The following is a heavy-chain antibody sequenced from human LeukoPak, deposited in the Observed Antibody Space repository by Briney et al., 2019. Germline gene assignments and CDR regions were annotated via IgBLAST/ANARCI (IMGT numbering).Heavy chain of an antibody. D-gene: IGHD4-17*01. Sequence: SQTLSLTCAISGDSVSSKTAAWNWIRQSPSRGLEWLGRTYYRSKWYNDYAVSVKSRITINPDTSKNQFSLQLNSVTPEDTAVYYCARAQHGDRPGWFDPWGQGTLVTVSS. J-gene: IGHJ5*02. CDR3: ARAQHGDRPGWFDP. V-gene: IGHV6-1*01. CDR2: TYYRSKWYN. CDR1: GDSVSSKTAA.